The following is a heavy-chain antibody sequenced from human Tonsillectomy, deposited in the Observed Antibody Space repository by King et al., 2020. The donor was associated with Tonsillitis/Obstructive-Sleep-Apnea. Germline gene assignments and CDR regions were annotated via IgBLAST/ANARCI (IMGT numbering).Heavy chain of an antibody. Sequence: LQLQESGPGLVKPSETLSLTCIVSGGSIRSSTYYWGWVRQPPGKGLEWIGSIDYSGSTYYNPSLKSRVTIFVDTSKNHFSLELSSVTAADTAVYYCARHLGRDCSSTSCYQFDYWGQGTLVTVSS. V-gene: IGHV4-39*01. D-gene: IGHD2-2*01. CDR3: ARHLGRDCSSTSCYQFDY. CDR1: GGSIRSSTYY. CDR2: IDYSGST. J-gene: IGHJ4*02.